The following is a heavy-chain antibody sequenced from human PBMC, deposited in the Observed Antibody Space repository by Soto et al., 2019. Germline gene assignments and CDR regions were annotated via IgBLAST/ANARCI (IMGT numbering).Heavy chain of an antibody. CDR2: ISPIIGTA. CDR1: GGTFSSYA. V-gene: IGHV1-69*05. D-gene: IGHD3-22*01. Sequence: SVKVSCKASGGTFSSYAISWVRQAPGQGLEWMGGISPIIGTANYAQKFQGRVTITTDESTSTAYMELRSLRSDDTAVYYCARGLLREYYYDSSGYYYLPAYYFDYWGQGTLVTVSS. CDR3: ARGLLREYYYDSSGYYYLPAYYFDY. J-gene: IGHJ4*02.